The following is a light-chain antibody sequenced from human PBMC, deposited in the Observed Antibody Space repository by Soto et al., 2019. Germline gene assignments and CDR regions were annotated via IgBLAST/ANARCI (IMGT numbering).Light chain of an antibody. CDR2: AAS. J-gene: IGKJ4*01. CDR3: QKYDSAPLT. Sequence: DIQMTQSPSSLSSSAGDRVTITCRASQGISSNLAWYQQKPGKVPKLLIYAASTLQSGVPSRFSGSGSGTDFTLTISSLQPEDVATYYCQKYDSAPLTFGRGTKVEIK. V-gene: IGKV1-27*01. CDR1: QGISSN.